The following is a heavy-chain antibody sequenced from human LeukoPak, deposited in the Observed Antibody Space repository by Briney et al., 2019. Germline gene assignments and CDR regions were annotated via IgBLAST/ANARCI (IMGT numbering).Heavy chain of an antibody. J-gene: IGHJ4*02. CDR3: ARDSPGYSSGWYEY. Sequence: SVKVSCKASGGTFSSYAISWVRQAPGQGLEWMGRIIPIFGTANYAQKFQGRVTITTGESTSTAYMKLSSLRSEDTAVYYCARDSPGYSSGWYEYWGQGTLVTVSS. CDR2: IIPIFGTA. CDR1: GGTFSSYA. D-gene: IGHD6-19*01. V-gene: IGHV1-69*05.